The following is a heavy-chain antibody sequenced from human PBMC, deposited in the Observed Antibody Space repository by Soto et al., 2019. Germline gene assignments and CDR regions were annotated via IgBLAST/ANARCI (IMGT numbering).Heavy chain of an antibody. CDR2: IYYSGST. V-gene: IGHV4-59*01. Sequence: PSETLSLTCTVSGGSISSYYWSWIRQPPGKGLEWIGYIYYSGSTNYNPSLKSRVTISVDTSKNQFSLKLSSVTAADTAVYYCARVKAVAGTQWFDPWGQGTLVTVSS. CDR3: ARVKAVAGTQWFDP. D-gene: IGHD6-19*01. CDR1: GGSISSYY. J-gene: IGHJ5*02.